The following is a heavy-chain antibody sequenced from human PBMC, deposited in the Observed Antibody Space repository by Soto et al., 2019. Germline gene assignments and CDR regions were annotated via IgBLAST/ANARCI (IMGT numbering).Heavy chain of an antibody. J-gene: IGHJ4*02. CDR2: INPILSMS. CDR1: GDTFTFYS. Sequence: QVQLVQSGAEVKKPGSSVRVSCKASGDTFTFYSITWVRQAPGLGLEWMGRINPILSMSNYAQRFQGRVTMTADKSTSTAYMERRSLRSEDTAMYYCASSYGSGYRAFDYWGQGALVTVSS. CDR3: ASSYGSGYRAFDY. D-gene: IGHD3-10*01. V-gene: IGHV1-69*02.